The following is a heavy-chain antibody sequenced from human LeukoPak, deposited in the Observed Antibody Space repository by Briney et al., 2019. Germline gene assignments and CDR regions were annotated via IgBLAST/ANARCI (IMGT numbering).Heavy chain of an antibody. D-gene: IGHD1-20*01. CDR3: ARRNWLNWYFDL. V-gene: IGHV4-39*01. Sequence: PSETLSLTCTVSGGSITSISYYWGWIRQPPGKGLEWIGSIYYSGSTYYNPSLKTRVTVSVDTSKNQFSLKLSSVTAADTAVYYCARRNWLNWYFDLWGRGTLVTVSS. CDR1: GGSITSISYY. CDR2: IYYSGST. J-gene: IGHJ2*01.